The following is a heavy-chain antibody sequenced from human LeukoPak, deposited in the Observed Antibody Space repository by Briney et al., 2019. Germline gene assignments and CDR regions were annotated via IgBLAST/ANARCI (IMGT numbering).Heavy chain of an antibody. CDR3: ASGTTKAYCGGDCYSTDY. CDR2: ISPNSGGT. D-gene: IGHD2-21*01. Sequence: GASVKVSCKASGYTFTGYYIHWVRQAPGQGLEWMGWISPNSGGTNYAQKFQGRVTMTRDTSISTAYMELSRLRSDDTAVYYCASGTTKAYCGGDCYSTDYWGQGTLVTVSS. J-gene: IGHJ4*02. CDR1: GYTFTGYY. V-gene: IGHV1-2*02.